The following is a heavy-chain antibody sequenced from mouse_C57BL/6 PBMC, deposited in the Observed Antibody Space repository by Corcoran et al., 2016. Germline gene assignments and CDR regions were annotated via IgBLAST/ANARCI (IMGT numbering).Heavy chain of an antibody. CDR3: APITTVVANYAMDY. Sequence: QVQLQQSGPELVKPGASVKISCKASGYTFTDYYINWVKQRPGQGLEWIGWIFPGSGSTYYNEKFKGKATLTVDKSSSTAYMLLSSLTSEDSAVYFCAPITTVVANYAMDYWGQGTSFTVSS. CDR1: GYTFTDYY. J-gene: IGHJ4*01. V-gene: IGHV1-75*01. CDR2: IFPGSGST. D-gene: IGHD1-1*01.